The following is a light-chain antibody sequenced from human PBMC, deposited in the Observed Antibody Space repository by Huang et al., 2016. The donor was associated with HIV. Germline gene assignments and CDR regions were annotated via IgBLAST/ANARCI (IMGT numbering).Light chain of an antibody. V-gene: IGKV3-11*01. CDR3: QQRRNWPWT. CDR2: DAS. Sequence: EIALTQSPATLSLSPGERVTLSCRASQNVWRDLAWYQHKPGQAPRLLVYDASNRATGIPARFSGSGSGTDFTLTIGSLDPADVAVYYCQQRRNWPWTFGQGTKVEIK. J-gene: IGKJ1*01. CDR1: QNVWRD.